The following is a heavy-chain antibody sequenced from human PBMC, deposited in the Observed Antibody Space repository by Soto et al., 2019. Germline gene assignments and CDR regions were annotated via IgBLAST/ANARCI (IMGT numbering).Heavy chain of an antibody. Sequence: PGGFLRLSCAASGFTFSSYAMSWVRQAPGKGLEWVSLISGSGGSRYYADSVKGRFTISRDNSKNTLYLQMNSLRADDTAVYYCAKVMVKNWFDPWGQGTLVTVSS. CDR2: ISGSGGSR. CDR3: AKVMVKNWFDP. J-gene: IGHJ5*02. V-gene: IGHV3-23*01. CDR1: GFTFSSYA. D-gene: IGHD5-18*01.